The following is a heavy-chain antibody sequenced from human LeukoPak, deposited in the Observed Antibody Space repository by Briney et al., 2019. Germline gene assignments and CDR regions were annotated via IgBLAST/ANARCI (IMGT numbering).Heavy chain of an antibody. CDR1: GFTVSSNY. CDR2: MRGDDFTV. CDR3: VRDHDYAFDY. J-gene: IGHJ4*02. D-gene: IGHD4-17*01. V-gene: IGHV3-48*01. Sequence: GGSLRLSCAASGFTVSSNYMSWVRQAPGKGLEWISHMRGDDFTVYYADSVKGRFSISRDNAKNFLFLQMNSLRGDDTAVYYCVRDHDYAFDYWGQGTPVAVSS.